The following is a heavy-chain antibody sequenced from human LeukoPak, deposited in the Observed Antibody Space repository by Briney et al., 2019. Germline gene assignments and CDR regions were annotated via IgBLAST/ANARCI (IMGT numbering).Heavy chain of an antibody. CDR1: RFTFSSYG. CDR2: ISGSGGST. D-gene: IGHD3-22*01. CDR3: AKWWDYYDRAPLDI. J-gene: IGHJ3*02. Sequence: LTGGTLRLSCAASRFTFSSYGMSWVRQAPGKGLEWVSAISGSGGSTYYADSVKGRFTISRDNSKNTLYLQMNSLRAEDTAVYYCAKWWDYYDRAPLDIWGQGTMVTVSS. V-gene: IGHV3-23*01.